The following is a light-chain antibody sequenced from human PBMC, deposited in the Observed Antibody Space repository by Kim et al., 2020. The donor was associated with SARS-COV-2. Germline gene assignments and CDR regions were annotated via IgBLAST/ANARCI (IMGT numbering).Light chain of an antibody. V-gene: IGLV4-69*01. CDR1: SGARKYA. J-gene: IGLJ3*02. Sequence: LGNLAGTRGSGARKYAVAWHQQRAGTGPRFLMKVNSDGSYDRGDGIPVRFSGSASGAERYLTISSLQSEDEADYYCQAWGPGIRVFGGGTQLTVL. CDR2: VNSDGSY. CDR3: QAWGPGIRV.